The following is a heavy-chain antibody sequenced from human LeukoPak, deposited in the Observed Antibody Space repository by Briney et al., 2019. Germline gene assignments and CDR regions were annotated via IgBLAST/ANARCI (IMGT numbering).Heavy chain of an antibody. J-gene: IGHJ6*02. V-gene: IGHV3-48*04. CDR3: ARARTAGMVRGAPYYYYGMDV. CDR1: GFTFSSYS. D-gene: IGHD3-10*01. CDR2: ISSSSSTI. Sequence: GGSLRLSCAASGFTFSSYSMNWVRQAPGKGREWVSYISSSSSTIYYADSVKGRFTISRDNAKNSLYLQMNSLRADDTAVYYCARARTAGMVRGAPYYYYGMDVWGQGTTVTVSS.